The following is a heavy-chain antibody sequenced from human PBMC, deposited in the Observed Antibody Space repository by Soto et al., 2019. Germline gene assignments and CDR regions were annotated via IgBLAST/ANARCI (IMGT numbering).Heavy chain of an antibody. J-gene: IGHJ5*02. CDR3: ARSYCSSTSCLGEPRYNWFDP. Sequence: SETLSLTCTVSGGSISSYYWSWIRQPPGKGLEWIGYIYYSGSTDYNPSLKSRVTISVDTSKNQFSLKLSSVTAADTAVYYCARSYCSSTSCLGEPRYNWFDPRGQGTLVTVSS. CDR1: GGSISSYY. D-gene: IGHD2-2*01. CDR2: IYYSGST. V-gene: IGHV4-59*01.